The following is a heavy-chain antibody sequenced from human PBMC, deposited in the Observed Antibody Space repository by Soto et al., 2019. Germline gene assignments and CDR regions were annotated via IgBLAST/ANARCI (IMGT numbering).Heavy chain of an antibody. CDR3: VYYGDYGSKPEQDFDY. D-gene: IGHD4-17*01. J-gene: IGHJ4*02. CDR1: GFTFSSYS. CDR2: ISSSSSYI. Sequence: GGSLRLSCAASGFTFSSYSMNWVRQAPGKGLEWVSSISSSSSYIYYADSVKGRFTISRDNAKNSLYLQMNSLRAEDTAVYYCVYYGDYGSKPEQDFDYWGQGTLVTVSS. V-gene: IGHV3-21*01.